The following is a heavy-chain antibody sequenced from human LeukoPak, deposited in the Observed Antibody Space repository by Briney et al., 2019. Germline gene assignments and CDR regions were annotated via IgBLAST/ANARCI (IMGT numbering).Heavy chain of an antibody. V-gene: IGHV3-30-3*01. CDR3: ARDESDGGVPVDY. CDR1: GFTFSSYA. CDR2: ISYDGSNK. Sequence: QPGRSLRLSCAASGFTFSSYAMHWVRQAPGKGPEWVAVISYDGSNKYYADSVKGRFTISRDNSKNTLYLQMNSLRAEDTAVYYCARDESDGGVPVDYWGQGTLVTVSS. D-gene: IGHD3-16*01. J-gene: IGHJ4*02.